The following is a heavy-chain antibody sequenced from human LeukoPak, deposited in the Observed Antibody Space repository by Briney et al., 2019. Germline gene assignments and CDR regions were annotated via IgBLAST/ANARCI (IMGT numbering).Heavy chain of an antibody. CDR1: GGSISSSTYY. CDR2: INYSGST. V-gene: IGHV4-39*01. D-gene: IGHD3-22*01. Sequence: KSSETLSLTCTVSGGSISSSTYYWGWIRQPPGKGLEWIGSINYSGSTYYNPSLKSRVTISVDTSKNQFSLKLSSVTAADTAVYYCARQGRISMIVVLIEDAFDIWGQGTMVTVSS. J-gene: IGHJ3*02. CDR3: ARQGRISMIVVLIEDAFDI.